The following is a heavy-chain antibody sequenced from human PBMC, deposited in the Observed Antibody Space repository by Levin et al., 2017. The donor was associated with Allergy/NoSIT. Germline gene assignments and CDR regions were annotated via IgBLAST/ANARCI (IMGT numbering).Heavy chain of an antibody. CDR1: GGTFSSYT. CDR3: ARDAEGITIFGVVSYGMDV. Sequence: SVKVSCKASGGTFSSYTISWVRQAPGQGLEWMGRIIPILGIANYAQKFQGRVTITADKSTSTAYMELSSLRSEDTAVYYCARDAEGITIFGVVSYGMDVWGQGTTVTVSS. V-gene: IGHV1-69*04. CDR2: IIPILGIA. J-gene: IGHJ6*02. D-gene: IGHD3-3*01.